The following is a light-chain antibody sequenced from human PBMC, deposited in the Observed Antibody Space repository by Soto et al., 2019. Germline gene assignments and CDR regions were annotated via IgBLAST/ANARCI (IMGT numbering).Light chain of an antibody. J-gene: IGKJ1*01. CDR2: LGS. Sequence: DIVMTQSPLSLPVTPGEPASISCRSSQSLLHRNGYNYLDWYLQKPGQSPQLLIYLGSNRASGVPDRFSGSGPGTDFTLKISRVEAEDVGVYYCMQALQTPWTFGQGTKVEIK. CDR3: MQALQTPWT. CDR1: QSLLHRNGYNY. V-gene: IGKV2-28*01.